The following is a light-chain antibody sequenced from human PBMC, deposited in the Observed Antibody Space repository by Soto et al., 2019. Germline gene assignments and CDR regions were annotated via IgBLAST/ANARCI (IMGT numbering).Light chain of an antibody. J-gene: IGLJ1*01. CDR1: TSDIPSFNY. CDR3: NSYSSSTFYV. V-gene: IGLV2-14*01. CDR2: QVT. Sequence: QPVLAQPASVSGYPGQSITISCTGSTSDIPSFNYVSWYQQYPGKAPKLLIYQVTSRASGVSHLFSGSKFGDTASLTISGLQPEDEAEYHCNSYSSSTFYVFGTGTKVTVL.